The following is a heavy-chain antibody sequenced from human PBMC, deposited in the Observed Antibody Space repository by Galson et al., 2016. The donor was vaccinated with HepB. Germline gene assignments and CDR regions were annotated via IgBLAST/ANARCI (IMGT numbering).Heavy chain of an antibody. V-gene: IGHV2-70*04. CDR2: IAWDDDK. CDR3: VRSDNDPHWFDP. CDR1: GFSLSTSGIR. Sequence: LTLTCTFSGFSLSTSGIRVSWIRQPPGKALEWLARIAWDDDKFFSTSLKTRLTIAKDISKNQVVLTMTNMDPADTATYYSVRSDNDPHWFDPWGQGTLVTVSS. J-gene: IGHJ5*02. D-gene: IGHD2-21*02.